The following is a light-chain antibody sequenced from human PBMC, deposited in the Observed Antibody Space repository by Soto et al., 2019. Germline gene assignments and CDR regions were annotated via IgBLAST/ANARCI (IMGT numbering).Light chain of an antibody. J-gene: IGLJ1*01. CDR2: AVS. Sequence: QSVLTQPASVSGSPGQSITISCTGTSSDVGGYNYVSWYQQHQGKAPKLMVYAVSNRPSGVSNRFSGSKSGNTASLIISGLQAEDEADYYCSSYTSTSTLVVFGTGTKLTVL. CDR1: SSDVGGYNY. V-gene: IGLV2-14*01. CDR3: SSYTSTSTLVV.